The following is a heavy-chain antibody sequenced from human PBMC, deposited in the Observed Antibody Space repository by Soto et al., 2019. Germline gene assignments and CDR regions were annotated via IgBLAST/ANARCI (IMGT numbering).Heavy chain of an antibody. Sequence: EVQLVESGGGLVQPGGSLRLSCAASGFTFSSYWMSWVRQAPGKGLEWVANIKQDGSEKYYVDSVKGRFTISRDNAKNSLYLQMNSLRAEDTAVYYCARVRTPFKYYFDYWGQGTVVTVSS. J-gene: IGHJ4*02. CDR2: IKQDGSEK. CDR3: ARVRTPFKYYFDY. V-gene: IGHV3-7*01. CDR1: GFTFSSYW.